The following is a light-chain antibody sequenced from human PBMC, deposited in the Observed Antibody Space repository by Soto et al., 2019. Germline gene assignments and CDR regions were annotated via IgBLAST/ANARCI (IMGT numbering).Light chain of an antibody. CDR2: DVS. Sequence: QAVVTQPASVSGSPGQSITISCAGSNSDVGAYKYVSWYQQHPGKAPKLIIFDVSNRPSGVSDRFSASKSGNTASLTISGLQAEDEADYYCSSFTTSTTLVFGGGTKLTVL. J-gene: IGLJ3*02. CDR1: NSDVGAYKY. V-gene: IGLV2-14*03. CDR3: SSFTTSTTLV.